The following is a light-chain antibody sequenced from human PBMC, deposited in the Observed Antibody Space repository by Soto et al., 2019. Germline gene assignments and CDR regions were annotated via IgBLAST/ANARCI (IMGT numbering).Light chain of an antibody. J-gene: IGLJ2*01. Sequence: QSALTQPASVSGSPGQSITISCTGTRSDVAAYNFVSWYQQHPGEVPKLMIYEVIQRPSGISDRFSGSKSGNTASLTISGLQAEDEADYYCSAYTHSNTVIFGGGTKLTVL. CDR2: EVI. CDR1: RSDVAAYNF. V-gene: IGLV2-14*03. CDR3: SAYTHSNTVI.